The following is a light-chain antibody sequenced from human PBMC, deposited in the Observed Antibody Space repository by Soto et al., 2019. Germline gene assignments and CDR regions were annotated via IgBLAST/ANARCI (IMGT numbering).Light chain of an antibody. V-gene: IGKV3D-20*01. CDR1: QSVSGSH. CDR3: QQYGRSPLT. J-gene: IGKJ4*01. Sequence: EIVLTQSPATLSLSPGKRATLSCGASQSVSGSHLAWYQQKPGLAPRLLIYDASSRATGIPDRFTGSGSGTDFTLTISRLEHEDFAVYYCQQYGRSPLTFGGGTKVEIK. CDR2: DAS.